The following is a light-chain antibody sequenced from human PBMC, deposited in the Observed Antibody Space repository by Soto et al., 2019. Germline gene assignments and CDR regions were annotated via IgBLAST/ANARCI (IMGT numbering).Light chain of an antibody. CDR1: SSDVGGYNY. J-gene: IGLJ1*01. Sequence: QAALTQPASVSGSPGQSITISCTGTSSDVGGYNYVSWYQQHPGKXXXXXXXXXXXRXXXVSNRFSGSKSGNTASLTISGXXXEDXADYYCSSYTSSSTHVFGTGTKVNVL. CDR2: XXX. V-gene: IGLV2-14*01. CDR3: SSYTSSSTHV.